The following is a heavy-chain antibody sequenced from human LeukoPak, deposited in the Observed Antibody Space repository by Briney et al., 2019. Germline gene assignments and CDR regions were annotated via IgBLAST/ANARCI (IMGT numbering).Heavy chain of an antibody. CDR3: ARDLPYWYSSDNLLQNDY. CDR2: IYYSGST. Sequence: PSETLSLTCTVSGGSISSSSYYWGWIRQPPGKGLEWIGSIYYSGSTYYNPSLKSRVTISVDTSKNQFSLKLSSVTAADTAVYYCARDLPYWYSSDNLLQNDYWGQGTLVTVSS. D-gene: IGHD2-8*02. V-gene: IGHV4-39*07. J-gene: IGHJ4*02. CDR1: GGSISSSSYY.